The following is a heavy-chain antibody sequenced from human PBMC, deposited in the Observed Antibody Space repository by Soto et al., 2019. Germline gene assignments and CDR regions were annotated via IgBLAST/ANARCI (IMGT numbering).Heavy chain of an antibody. CDR3: AKGAYYYDSSGYYQPVYYFDY. V-gene: IGHV3-23*01. CDR2: ISGSGGST. CDR1: GFTFSSYA. J-gene: IGHJ4*02. D-gene: IGHD3-22*01. Sequence: GGSLRLSCAASGFTFSSYAMSWVRQAPGKGLEWVSAISGSGGSTYYADSVKGRFTISRDNSKNTLYLQMNSLRAEDTAVYYCAKGAYYYDSSGYYQPVYYFDYWGQGTLVTVYS.